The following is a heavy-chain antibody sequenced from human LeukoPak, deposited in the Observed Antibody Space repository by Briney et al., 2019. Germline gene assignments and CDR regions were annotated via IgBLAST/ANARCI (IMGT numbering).Heavy chain of an antibody. J-gene: IGHJ4*02. CDR2: INPSAGST. Sequence: ASVKVSCKASGYTFTNYYMHWVRQAPGQGLEWMGLINPSAGSTNYAQNFQGRVTMTRDTSTSTVYMELSSLRSEDTAVYYCARGISYSGGSCRYFDYWGQGTLVTVSS. D-gene: IGHD2-15*01. CDR3: ARGISYSGGSCRYFDY. V-gene: IGHV1-46*01. CDR1: GYTFTNYY.